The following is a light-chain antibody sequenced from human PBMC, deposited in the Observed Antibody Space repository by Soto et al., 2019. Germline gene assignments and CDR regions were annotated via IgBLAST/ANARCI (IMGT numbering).Light chain of an antibody. V-gene: IGLV3-21*04. CDR1: NLGSKS. Sequence: SYELTQPPSVSVAPGKTARITCGGNNLGSKSVHWNQQKPGQAPMLVIYYDTDRPSGIPERFSGSNSGNTATLTISRVEAGDEADYYCQVWDSTTDHVVFGGGTKVTVL. J-gene: IGLJ3*02. CDR2: YDT. CDR3: QVWDSTTDHVV.